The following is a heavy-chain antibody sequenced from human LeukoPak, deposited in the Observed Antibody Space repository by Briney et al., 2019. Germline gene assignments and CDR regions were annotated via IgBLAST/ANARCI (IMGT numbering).Heavy chain of an antibody. Sequence: GGSLRLSCAASGFTFSSYGMHWVRQAPGKGLEWVAVISYDGSNKYYADSVKGRFTISRDNSKNTLYLQMNSLRAEDTAVYYCARSVFYPGEAAGIRGWFDPWGQGTLVTVSS. CDR1: GFTFSSYG. J-gene: IGHJ5*02. V-gene: IGHV3-30*03. D-gene: IGHD6-13*01. CDR2: ISYDGSNK. CDR3: ARSVFYPGEAAGIRGWFDP.